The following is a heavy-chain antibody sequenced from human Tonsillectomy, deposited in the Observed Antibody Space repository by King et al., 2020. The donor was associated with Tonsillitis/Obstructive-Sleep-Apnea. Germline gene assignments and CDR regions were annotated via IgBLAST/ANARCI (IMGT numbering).Heavy chain of an antibody. CDR2: ISWDSGSI. V-gene: IGHV3-9*01. D-gene: IGHD2-21*01. J-gene: IGHJ4*02. Sequence: QLVQSGGGLVQPGRSLRLSCAASGFTFDDYAMHWVRQAPGKGLEWVSGISWDSGSICYADSVKGRFTISRDNAKNSLYLQMNSLRAEDTALYYCAKGLIYSDYWGQRTLVTVSS. CDR3: AKGLIYSDY. CDR1: GFTFDDYA.